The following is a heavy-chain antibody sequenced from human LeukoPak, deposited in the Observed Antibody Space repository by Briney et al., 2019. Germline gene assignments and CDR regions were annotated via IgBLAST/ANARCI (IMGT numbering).Heavy chain of an antibody. CDR3: ARLRVTGYGPDY. CDR1: GFTFSTYW. J-gene: IGHJ4*02. CDR2: INHDGSDK. D-gene: IGHD5-12*01. Sequence: PGGSLRLSCAASGFTFSTYWMTWVRRAPGKGLEWVAHINHDGSDKYYVRSVKGRFTISRDNGKNSLYLQMNSLRAEDTAVYYCARLRVTGYGPDYWGQGTLVTVSS. V-gene: IGHV3-7*01.